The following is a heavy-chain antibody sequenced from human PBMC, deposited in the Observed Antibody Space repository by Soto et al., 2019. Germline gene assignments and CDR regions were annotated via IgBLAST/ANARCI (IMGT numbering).Heavy chain of an antibody. CDR3: ATGVITMIAVVSAPFDY. CDR1: GYTLTELS. D-gene: IGHD3-22*01. J-gene: IGHJ4*02. CDR2: FDPEDGET. Sequence: GASVKVSCKVSGYTLTELSMHWVRQAPGKGLEWMGGFDPEDGETIYAQKFQGRVTMTEDTSTDTAYMELSSLRSEDTAVYYCATGVITMIAVVSAPFDYWGQGTLVTVSS. V-gene: IGHV1-24*01.